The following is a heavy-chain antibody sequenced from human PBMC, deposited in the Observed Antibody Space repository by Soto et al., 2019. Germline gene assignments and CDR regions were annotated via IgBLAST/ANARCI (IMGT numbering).Heavy chain of an antibody. J-gene: IGHJ4*02. CDR3: ARGGRSAVGATKGRSFDY. D-gene: IGHD1-26*01. CDR1: GYTFTSYD. V-gene: IGHV1-8*01. Sequence: ASVKVSCKASGYTFTSYDINWVRQATGQGLEWMGWMNPNSGNTGYAQKFQGRVTMTRNTSISTAYMELSSLRSEDTAVYYCARGGRSAVGATKGRSFDYWGQGTLVTVSS. CDR2: MNPNSGNT.